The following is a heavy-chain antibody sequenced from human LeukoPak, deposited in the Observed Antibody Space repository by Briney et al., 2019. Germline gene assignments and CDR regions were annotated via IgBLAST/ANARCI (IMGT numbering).Heavy chain of an antibody. CDR3: AKTTHRGFGELFAPYFDY. J-gene: IGHJ4*02. D-gene: IGHD3-10*01. V-gene: IGHV3-48*04. CDR1: GFTFSSNG. Sequence: PGGSLRLSCAASGFTFSSNGMNWVRQAPGKGLEWVSYISATGGTIYYADSVKGRFTISRDNAKNSLYLQMNSLRAEDTALYYCAKTTHRGFGELFAPYFDYWGQGTLVTVSS. CDR2: ISATGGTI.